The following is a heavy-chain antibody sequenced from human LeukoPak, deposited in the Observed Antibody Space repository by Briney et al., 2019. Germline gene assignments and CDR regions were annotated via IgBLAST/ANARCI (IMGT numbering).Heavy chain of an antibody. CDR2: IQPDGSEQ. CDR3: ASQSYARFDP. V-gene: IGHV3-7*01. D-gene: IGHD3-16*01. J-gene: IGHJ5*02. CDR1: GFTFSSYW. Sequence: GGSLRLSCAASGFTFSSYWMSWVRQAPGKGLEWVGNIQPDGSEQYPVDSVKGRFTISRDNARNPLFLQMNSLRVEDTAVYYCASQSYARFDPWGQGTLVTVSS.